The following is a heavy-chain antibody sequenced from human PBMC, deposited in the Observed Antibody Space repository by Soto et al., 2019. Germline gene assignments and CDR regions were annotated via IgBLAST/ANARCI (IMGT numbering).Heavy chain of an antibody. J-gene: IGHJ4*02. CDR2: ISGSGGTT. D-gene: IGHD3-3*01. CDR3: AKVRSSTIFGVVSLFDY. CDR1: GFTFSSYA. Sequence: GGSLRLSCAASGFTFSSYAMSWVRQAPGKGLECVSTISGSGGTTYYADSLKGRFTISRDNSKNTLYMQLNSLKAEDTAVYYCAKVRSSTIFGVVSLFDYWDQGSMVTVSS. V-gene: IGHV3-23*01.